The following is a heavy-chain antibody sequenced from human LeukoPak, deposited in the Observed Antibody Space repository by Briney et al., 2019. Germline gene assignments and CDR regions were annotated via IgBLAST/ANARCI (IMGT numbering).Heavy chain of an antibody. D-gene: IGHD3-22*01. CDR2: IKQDGSEK. CDR3: AKAISGYYFH. Sequence: GGSLRLSCAASGFTFSIYWMSWVRQAPGKGLEWVANIKQDGSEKYYVDSVKGRFTISRDNAKNSLYLQMNSLRAEDTAVYYCAKAISGYYFHWGQGTLVTVSS. J-gene: IGHJ4*02. V-gene: IGHV3-7*01. CDR1: GFTFSIYW.